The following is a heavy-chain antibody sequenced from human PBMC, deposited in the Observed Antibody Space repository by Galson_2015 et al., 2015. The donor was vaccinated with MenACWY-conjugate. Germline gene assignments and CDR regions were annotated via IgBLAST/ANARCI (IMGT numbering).Heavy chain of an antibody. CDR1: GFTFSSYS. J-gene: IGHJ4*02. V-gene: IGHV3-48*01. CDR2: MSYRSTPI. CDR3: VAWGQYEY. Sequence: SLRISCAASGFTFSSYSMNWVRQAPGKGLEWLSYMSYRSTPIYYAESVKGRFTISRDNAKNSVYLQMNSLRAEETAVYYCVAWGQYEYWGQGTLVTVSS. D-gene: IGHD7-27*01.